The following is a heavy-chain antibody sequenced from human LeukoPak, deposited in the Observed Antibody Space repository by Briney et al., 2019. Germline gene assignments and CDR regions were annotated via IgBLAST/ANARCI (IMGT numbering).Heavy chain of an antibody. V-gene: IGHV1-18*01. D-gene: IGHD2-15*01. CDR1: GYTFTSYG. Sequence: ASVKVSCKASGYTFTSYGISWVRQAPGQGLEWMGWISAYNGNTNYAQKLQGRVTMTTDTSTSTAYMELRSLRSDDTAVYYCARGDGSCSGGSCYSSFDYYYYMDVWGKGTTVTVSS. CDR3: ARGDGSCSGGSCYSSFDYYYYMDV. J-gene: IGHJ6*03. CDR2: ISAYNGNT.